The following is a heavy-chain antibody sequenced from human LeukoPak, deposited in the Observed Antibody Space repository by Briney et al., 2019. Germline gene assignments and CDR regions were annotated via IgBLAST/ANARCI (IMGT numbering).Heavy chain of an antibody. V-gene: IGHV4-34*01. CDR1: GGSISGYY. CDR2: INHSGST. D-gene: IGHD2-8*01. Sequence: PSETLSLTCTVSGGSISGYYWSWIRQPPGKGLEWIGEINHSGSTNYNPSLKSRVTISVDTSKNQFSLKLSSVTAADTAVYYCARGRRRYCTNGVCHPLYYYYYYMDVWGKGTTVTVSS. CDR3: ARGRRRYCTNGVCHPLYYYYYYMDV. J-gene: IGHJ6*03.